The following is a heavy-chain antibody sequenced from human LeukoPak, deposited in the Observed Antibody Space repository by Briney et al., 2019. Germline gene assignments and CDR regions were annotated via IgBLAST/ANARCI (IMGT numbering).Heavy chain of an antibody. CDR1: GFTFSSNW. CDR3: VRDLGGRSGH. Sequence: VGSLRLSCAASGFTFSSNWMHWVRQAPGKGLVWVSRINEDGSTTNYADSVKGRSTIFRDNAKNTLYLQMNSLSAEDTAAYYCVRDLGGRSGHWGQGTLVTASS. CDR2: INEDGSTT. V-gene: IGHV3-74*01. J-gene: IGHJ4*02. D-gene: IGHD1-26*01.